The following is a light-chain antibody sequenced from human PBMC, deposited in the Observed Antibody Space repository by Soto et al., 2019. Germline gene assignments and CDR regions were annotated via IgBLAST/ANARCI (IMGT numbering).Light chain of an antibody. CDR3: QQYNNWPLLT. CDR1: QSVRSN. CDR2: GAS. Sequence: EIVMTQSPATLSVSPGERATLSCRASQSVRSNLAWYQHKPGQAPRLLIYGASTRATGIPARFSGSGSGTEFTLTIRSLQSEDFAVYYCQQYNNWPLLTFGGGTKGDIK. V-gene: IGKV3-15*01. J-gene: IGKJ4*01.